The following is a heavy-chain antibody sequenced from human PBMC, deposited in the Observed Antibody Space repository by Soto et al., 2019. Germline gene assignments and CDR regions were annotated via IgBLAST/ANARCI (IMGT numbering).Heavy chain of an antibody. J-gene: IGHJ6*02. CDR3: AMVDVYVTPSPQDV. Sequence: QVQLVQSGAEVKNPGASVKVSCKASGYTFTRYGIGWARQAPGQGLEWMGWINTYNGNTNYAKNVQGRFTLTTDTSTSTAYMELRSLRSNDTAIYYCAMVDVYVTPSPQDVWGQGTTVIVSS. D-gene: IGHD3-16*01. CDR2: INTYNGNT. V-gene: IGHV1-18*01. CDR1: GYTFTRYG.